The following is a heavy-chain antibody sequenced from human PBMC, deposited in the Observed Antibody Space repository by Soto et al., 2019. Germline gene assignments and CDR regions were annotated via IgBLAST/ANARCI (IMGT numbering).Heavy chain of an antibody. CDR1: GGSISSSSYY. CDR3: ARLYRDRHTRSSITIFGN. V-gene: IGHV4-39*01. D-gene: IGHD3-3*01. CDR2: IYYSGST. J-gene: IGHJ4*02. Sequence: PSETLSLTCTVSGGSISSSSYYWGWIRQPPGKGLEWIGSIYYSGSTYYNPSLKSRVTISVDTSKNQFSLKLSSVTAADTAVYYCARLYRDRHTRSSITIFGNWGQGTLVTVSS.